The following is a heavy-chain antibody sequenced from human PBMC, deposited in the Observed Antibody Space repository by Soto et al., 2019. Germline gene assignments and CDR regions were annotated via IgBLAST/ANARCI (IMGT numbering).Heavy chain of an antibody. CDR1: GFTFSNAW. J-gene: IGHJ3*02. CDR3: TTGDLDLLWFGDRADAFDI. CDR2: IKSKTDGGTT. D-gene: IGHD3-10*01. V-gene: IGHV3-15*01. Sequence: EVQLVESGGGLVKPGGSLRLSCAASGFTFSNAWMSWVRQAPGKGLEWVGRIKSKTDGGTTDYAAPVKGRFAISRDDSKNTLYLQMNSLKTEDTALYYCTTGDLDLLWFGDRADAFDIWGQGTMVTVSS.